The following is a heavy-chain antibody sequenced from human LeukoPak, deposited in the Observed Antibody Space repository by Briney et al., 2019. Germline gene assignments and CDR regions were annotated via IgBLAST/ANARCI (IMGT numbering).Heavy chain of an antibody. J-gene: IGHJ6*02. CDR2: MHPGDSNT. Sequence: GESLKISCKGAGYTFTNYRIGWVRQMPGKGLEWMGIMHPGDSNTRYSPSFQGQVTISVDKSISTAYLQWSSLKASDTAMYYCVRQEGSASWGYYGVDVWGQGTTVTVSS. V-gene: IGHV5-51*01. D-gene: IGHD2-2*01. CDR1: GYTFTNYR. CDR3: VRQEGSASWGYYGVDV.